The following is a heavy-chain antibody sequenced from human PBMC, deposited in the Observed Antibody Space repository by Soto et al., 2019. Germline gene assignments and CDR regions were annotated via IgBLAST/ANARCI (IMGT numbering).Heavy chain of an antibody. D-gene: IGHD3-10*01. Sequence: PGGSLILSWAASGFTFSSGHMNWVRQAPGRGLEWVAYITSSSDTIYYSDSVKGRFTISRDNGKNSLFLQMNSLRDEDTAVYYCARPTFFFGSGSYSANAYATDVWGQGTTVTVSS. CDR1: GFTFSSGH. J-gene: IGHJ6*02. CDR2: ITSSSDTI. V-gene: IGHV3-48*02. CDR3: ARPTFFFGSGSYSANAYATDV.